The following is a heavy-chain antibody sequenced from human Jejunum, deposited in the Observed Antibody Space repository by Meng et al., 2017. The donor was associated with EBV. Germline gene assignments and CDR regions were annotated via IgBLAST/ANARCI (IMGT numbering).Heavy chain of an antibody. D-gene: IGHD1-1*01. Sequence: QVHLQHAGPGLVKPSQTLSLTWASSGDSVSSNSAAWNWIRQSPSRGLEWLGRTYYRSKWYNDYAQSVKSRLTINPDTSKNQFSLQLNSVTPEDTAVYFCARETTGGYYFDYWGQGTLVTVSS. V-gene: IGHV6-1*01. CDR3: ARETTGGYYFDY. J-gene: IGHJ4*02. CDR2: TYYRSKWYN. CDR1: GDSVSSNSAA.